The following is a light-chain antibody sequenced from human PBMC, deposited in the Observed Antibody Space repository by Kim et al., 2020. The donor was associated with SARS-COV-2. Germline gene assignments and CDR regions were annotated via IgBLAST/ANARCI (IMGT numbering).Light chain of an antibody. CDR2: GTS. V-gene: IGKV3-20*01. Sequence: RATLSCRASRSVSSTYLAWYQQKPGQAPRLLIFGTSSRATGIPDRFSGRGSVGSGSGTDFTLTISRLEPEDFAVYYCHQYGSSPRTFGQGTKLEIK. CDR1: RSVSSTY. CDR3: HQYGSSPRT. J-gene: IGKJ2*01.